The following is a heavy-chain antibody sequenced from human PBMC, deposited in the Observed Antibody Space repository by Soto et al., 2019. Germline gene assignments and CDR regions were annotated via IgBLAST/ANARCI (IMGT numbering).Heavy chain of an antibody. Sequence: QVQLVQSGAEVKKPGASVKVSCKASGYTFTSYGISWVRQAPGQGLEWMGWISAYNGNIKYAQKLQGRVIMTTDTSTSTAYIELRILRSDDTAVYYCARDLAVGLVDYWGRGTLVTVSS. D-gene: IGHD6-19*01. J-gene: IGHJ4*02. CDR3: ARDLAVGLVDY. CDR2: ISAYNGNI. CDR1: GYTFTSYG. V-gene: IGHV1-18*01.